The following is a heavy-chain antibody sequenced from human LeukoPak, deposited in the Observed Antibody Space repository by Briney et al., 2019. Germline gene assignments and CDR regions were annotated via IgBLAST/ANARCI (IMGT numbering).Heavy chain of an antibody. Sequence: ASVKVSCKASGYTFTGSYMHWVRQAPGQGLEWMGWTNPNSGGTNYAQKFQGRVTMTRDTSISTAYMELSRLRSDDTAVYYCARGKLWQQLPPYFDYWGQGTLVTVSS. CDR2: TNPNSGGT. CDR1: GYTFTGSY. J-gene: IGHJ4*02. D-gene: IGHD6-13*01. V-gene: IGHV1-2*02. CDR3: ARGKLWQQLPPYFDY.